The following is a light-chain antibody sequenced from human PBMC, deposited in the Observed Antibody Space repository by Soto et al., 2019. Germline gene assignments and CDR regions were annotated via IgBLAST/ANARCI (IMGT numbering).Light chain of an antibody. CDR1: QRVSSSY. Sequence: IVLTQSPGTLSLSPGERANLSCRASQRVSSSYLAWYQQKPGQAPRLLIYGASSRATGIPDRFSGSGSGTDFTLTISRLEPEDFAVYYCQQYGSSPTFGQGTKLEIK. J-gene: IGKJ2*01. CDR2: GAS. CDR3: QQYGSSPT. V-gene: IGKV3-20*01.